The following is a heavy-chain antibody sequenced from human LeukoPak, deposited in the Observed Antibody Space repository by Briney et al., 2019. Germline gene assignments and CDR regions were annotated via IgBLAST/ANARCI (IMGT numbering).Heavy chain of an antibody. CDR2: INERGTDS. CDR1: GFTFSGHW. CDR3: VRDETLWTLDW. D-gene: IGHD1-1*01. Sequence: GGSLRLSCTASGFTFSGHWIHWVRQPPGMGLVWVSRINERGTDSMYAESVKGRFTISRDNAKNTVYLQMNSLRAEDTAVYYCVRDETLWTLDWWGQGTLVSVSS. V-gene: IGHV3-74*03. J-gene: IGHJ4*02.